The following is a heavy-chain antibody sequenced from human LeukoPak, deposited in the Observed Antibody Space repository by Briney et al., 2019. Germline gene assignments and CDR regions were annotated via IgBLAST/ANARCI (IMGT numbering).Heavy chain of an antibody. V-gene: IGHV4-59*01. CDR2: IYYSGST. D-gene: IGHD5-18*01. CDR3: ARDRGYSYGIDY. CDR1: GGSISSYY. J-gene: IGHJ4*02. Sequence: SETLSLTCTVSGGSISSYYWSWIRQPPGKGLEWIGYIYYSGSTNYNPSLKSRVTISVDTSKNQFSLKLSSVTAADTAVYYCARDRGYSYGIDYWGQGTLVTVSS.